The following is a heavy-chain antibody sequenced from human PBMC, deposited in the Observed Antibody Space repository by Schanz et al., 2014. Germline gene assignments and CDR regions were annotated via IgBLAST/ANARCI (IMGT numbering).Heavy chain of an antibody. CDR3: ARGGAGSVLFFFDY. J-gene: IGHJ4*02. CDR1: GFIFNDYG. Sequence: VQLVESGGVVAQPGGSLRLSCAASGFIFNDYGMNWVRQAPGKGLEWVAVIYYDGGLRFFADSVRGRVTISRDNSNNMVYLQMNSLRAEDTAVYFCARGGAGSVLFFFDYWGQGTLVTVSS. V-gene: IGHV3-33*08. CDR2: IYYDGGLR. D-gene: IGHD3-10*01.